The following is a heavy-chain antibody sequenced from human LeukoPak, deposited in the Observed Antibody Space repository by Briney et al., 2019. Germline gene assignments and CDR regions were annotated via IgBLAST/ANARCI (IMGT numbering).Heavy chain of an antibody. CDR1: GGSISSYY. D-gene: IGHD4-11*01. V-gene: IGHV4-59*01. CDR2: IYSSGST. Sequence: SETLSLTCTVSGGSISSYYWNWVRQPPGKGLEYIGHIYSSGSTNYTLSLKSRVTISIDTSKNRFSLKLSSVTAADTAVYYCARSWESYSNFDYYYYYMDVWGKGTTVTVSS. J-gene: IGHJ6*03. CDR3: ARSWESYSNFDYYYYYMDV.